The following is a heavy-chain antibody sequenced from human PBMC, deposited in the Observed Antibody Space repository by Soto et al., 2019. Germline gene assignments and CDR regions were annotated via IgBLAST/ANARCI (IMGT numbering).Heavy chain of an antibody. CDR2: ISPYTGNR. CDR1: GYTFTSYG. CDR3: ARIRRRTNTPEARLDY. Sequence: QIQLEQSGAEVKTPGASVKVSCKASGYTFTSYGISWVRQAPGQGLEWMGWISPYTGNRNYSESLQGRVTMTTDTSTSTAYMELRTLTSDDTAVYFRARIRRRTNTPEARLDYWGQGSLVTVSS. V-gene: IGHV1-18*01. J-gene: IGHJ4*02.